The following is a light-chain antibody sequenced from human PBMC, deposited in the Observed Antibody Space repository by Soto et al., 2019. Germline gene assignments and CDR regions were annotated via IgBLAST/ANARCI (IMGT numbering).Light chain of an antibody. J-gene: IGKJ1*01. CDR1: QTLDGD. CDR3: LQYDDWPRT. CDR2: GTS. Sequence: EILMTQSPVTLSASPGERATLSCRASQTLDGDYLAWYQQKPGQAPRLLIYGTSRRATGIPDRFSGSGSGTEFTLTVTSLQSEDFAVYYCLQYDDWPRTFGQGTKVDIK. V-gene: IGKV3D-15*01.